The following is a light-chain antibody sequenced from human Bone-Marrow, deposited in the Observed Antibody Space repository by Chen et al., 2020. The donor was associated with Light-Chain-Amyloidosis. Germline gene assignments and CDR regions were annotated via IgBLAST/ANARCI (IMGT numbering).Light chain of an antibody. V-gene: IGLV3-25*03. CDR2: RDT. J-gene: IGLJ2*01. CDR1: ELPTKY. Sequence: SYDLTQPPSVSGPPGPTARNTCPGDELPTKYAYWYQQKPGQAPVLVIHRDTERPSGISERFSGSSSGTTATLTISGVQAEDEADYHCQSADSSGTYEVIFGGGTKLTVL. CDR3: QSADSSGTYEVI.